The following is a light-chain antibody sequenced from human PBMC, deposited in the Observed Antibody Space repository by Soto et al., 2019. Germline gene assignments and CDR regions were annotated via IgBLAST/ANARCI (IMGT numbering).Light chain of an antibody. CDR1: QNINNR. V-gene: IGKV1-5*03. CDR2: WAS. Sequence: DIQMTQSPSTLSASVGDSVKITCRATQNINNRLAWYQQRPGKAPKLLVYWASTLESGVPSRFSGSGSGTEFALSISSLQPDDFATFICQQINGYPLTFGGGTKVDIK. CDR3: QQINGYPLT. J-gene: IGKJ4*01.